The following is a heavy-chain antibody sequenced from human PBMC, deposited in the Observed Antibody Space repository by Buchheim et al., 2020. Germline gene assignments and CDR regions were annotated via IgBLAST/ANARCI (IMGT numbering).Heavy chain of an antibody. CDR2: IKEDGSEK. V-gene: IGHV3-7*01. J-gene: IGHJ4*02. CDR3: ARDGDYDLDY. Sequence: EVQLVESGGGLVQPGGSLRLSCAASGFTFSRYWMSWVRQAPGKGLEWVANIKEDGSEKYYVDSVKGRFTISSDNAKNSLYLQMNSLRAEDTAVYYCARDGDYDLDYWGQGTL. CDR1: GFTFSRYW. D-gene: IGHD4-17*01.